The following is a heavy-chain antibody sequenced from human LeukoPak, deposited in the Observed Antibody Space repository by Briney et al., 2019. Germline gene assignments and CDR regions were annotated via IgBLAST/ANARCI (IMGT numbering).Heavy chain of an antibody. J-gene: IGHJ6*03. D-gene: IGHD6-13*01. CDR2: INHSGST. V-gene: IGHV4-34*01. CDR1: GGSSSGYY. CDR3: ARGGGAAAGSEGAPYMDV. Sequence: SETLSLTCAVYGGSSSGYYWSWIRQPPGKGLEWIGEINHSGSTNYNPSLKSRVTISVDTSKNQFSLKLSSVTAADTAVYYCARGGGAAAGSEGAPYMDVWGKGTTVTVSS.